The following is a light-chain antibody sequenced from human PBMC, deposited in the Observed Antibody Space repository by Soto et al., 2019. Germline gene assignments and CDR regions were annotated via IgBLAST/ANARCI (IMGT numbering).Light chain of an antibody. J-gene: IGLJ3*02. Sequence: QSVLTQPPSASGTPGQRVTISCSGSSSNLGSNTVHWYQQLPGTAPKLLIYSNHQRPSGVPDRFSGSKSGTSASLAISGLQSEDEADYYCAAWDDSLNGPVFGGGTQLTVL. CDR1: SSNLGSNT. V-gene: IGLV1-44*01. CDR2: SNH. CDR3: AAWDDSLNGPV.